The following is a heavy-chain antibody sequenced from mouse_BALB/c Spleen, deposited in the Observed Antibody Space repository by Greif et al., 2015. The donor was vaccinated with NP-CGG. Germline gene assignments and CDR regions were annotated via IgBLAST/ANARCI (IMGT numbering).Heavy chain of an antibody. Sequence: QVQLQQSGAELVKPGASVKLSCKTSGYTFTSYWIQWVKQRPGQGLGWIGEIFPGTGTTYYNEKFKGKATLTIDTSSSTAYMQLSSLTSEDSAVYFCVTYGNDAMDYWGQGTSVTVSS. V-gene: IGHV1S132*01. D-gene: IGHD2-10*02. CDR2: IFPGTGTT. CDR3: VTYGNDAMDY. J-gene: IGHJ4*01. CDR1: GYTFTSYW.